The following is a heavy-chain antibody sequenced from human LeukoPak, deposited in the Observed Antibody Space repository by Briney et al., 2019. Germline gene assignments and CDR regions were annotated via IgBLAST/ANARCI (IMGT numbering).Heavy chain of an antibody. Sequence: SETLSLTCTVSGGSISSSSYYWGWIRQPPGKGLEWIGSIYYSGSTYYNPSLKSRVTISVDTSKNQFSLKLSSVTAADKAVYYCARRTTTGTTDYWGQGTLVTVSS. V-gene: IGHV4-39*01. J-gene: IGHJ4*02. CDR3: ARRTTTGTTDY. D-gene: IGHD1-1*01. CDR2: IYYSGST. CDR1: GGSISSSSYY.